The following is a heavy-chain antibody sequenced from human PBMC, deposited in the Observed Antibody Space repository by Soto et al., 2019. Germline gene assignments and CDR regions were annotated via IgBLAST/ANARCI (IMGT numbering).Heavy chain of an antibody. CDR1: GGSISSSNW. Sequence: SETLSLTCAVSGGSISSSNWWSWVRQPPGKGLEWIGEIYHSGSTNYNPSLKSRVTISVDKSKSQFSLKLSSVTAADTAVYYCARARFQSHPLCNSFDPLGQRILISVSS. CDR2: IYHSGST. V-gene: IGHV4-4*02. J-gene: IGHJ5*02. CDR3: ARARFQSHPLCNSFDP.